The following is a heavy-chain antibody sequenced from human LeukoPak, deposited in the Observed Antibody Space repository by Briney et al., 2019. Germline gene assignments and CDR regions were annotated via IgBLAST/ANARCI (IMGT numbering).Heavy chain of an antibody. J-gene: IGHJ5*02. CDR2: IYSAGST. D-gene: IGHD6-13*01. CDR1: GFTVSSNS. Sequence: GGSLRLSCTVSGFTVSSNSMSWVRQAPGKGLEWVSFIYSAGSTHYSDSVKGRFTISRDNSKNTLYLQMNSLRAEDTAVYYCAKGESTSGTSSWFDPWGQGTLVTVSS. CDR3: AKGESTSGTSSWFDP. V-gene: IGHV3-53*01.